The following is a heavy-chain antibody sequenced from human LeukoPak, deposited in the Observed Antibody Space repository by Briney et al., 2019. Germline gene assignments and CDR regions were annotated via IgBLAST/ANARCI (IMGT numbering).Heavy chain of an antibody. CDR1: GGSISSGDYY. V-gene: IGHV4-30-4*08. CDR2: IYYSGST. Sequence: SETLSLTCTVSGGSISSGDYYWSWIRLPPGKGLKWIGYIYYSGSTYYNPSLKSRVTISVDTSKNQFSLKLSSVTAADTAVYYCARDSGGYCSGGSCYSDYWGQGTLVTVSS. D-gene: IGHD2-15*01. J-gene: IGHJ4*02. CDR3: ARDSGGYCSGGSCYSDY.